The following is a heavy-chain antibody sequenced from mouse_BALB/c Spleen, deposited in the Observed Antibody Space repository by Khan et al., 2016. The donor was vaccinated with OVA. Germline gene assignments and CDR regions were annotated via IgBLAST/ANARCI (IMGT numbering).Heavy chain of an antibody. J-gene: IGHJ3*01. CDR2: IDPANGNT. D-gene: IGHD2-1*01. Sequence: EVQLQESGAELVKPGASVKLSCTASGFNIKDTYMHWVKQRPEQGLEWIGRIDPANGNTKYDPKFQGKANITADTSSNTAYLQLSSLTSEDTAVCYCAIDGNFVAWFAYWGQGTLVTVSA. V-gene: IGHV14-3*02. CDR3: AIDGNFVAWFAY. CDR1: GFNIKDTY.